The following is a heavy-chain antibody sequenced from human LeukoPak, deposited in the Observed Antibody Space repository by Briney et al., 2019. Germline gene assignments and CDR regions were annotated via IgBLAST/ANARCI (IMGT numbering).Heavy chain of an antibody. CDR1: SYTFTNYG. CDR2: ISAYNGNT. V-gene: IGHV1-18*01. J-gene: IGHJ5*02. D-gene: IGHD2-15*01. Sequence: ASVKVSCKAPSYTFTNYGISWVRQAPGQGLEWMGWISAYNGNTNYAQKLQGRVTMTTDTSTSTAYMELRSLRSDDTAVYYCARLGYCSGDSCPTSYYNWFDPWGQGTLVTISS. CDR3: ARLGYCSGDSCPTSYYNWFDP.